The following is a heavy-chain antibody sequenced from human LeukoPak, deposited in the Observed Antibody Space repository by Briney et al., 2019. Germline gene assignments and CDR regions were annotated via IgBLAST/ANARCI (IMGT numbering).Heavy chain of an antibody. CDR1: GFTFSSHN. J-gene: IGHJ5*02. Sequence: GGSLRLSCAASGFTFSSHNMVWVHQPPGKGLEWISYISDSSITMYYADSVKGRFTISRDNAKNSLYLQMNSLRAEDTAVYYCARDGGFCSGGFCYRLFDPWGQGTLVTVSS. D-gene: IGHD2-15*01. CDR3: ARDGGFCSGGFCYRLFDP. V-gene: IGHV3-48*04. CDR2: ISDSSITM.